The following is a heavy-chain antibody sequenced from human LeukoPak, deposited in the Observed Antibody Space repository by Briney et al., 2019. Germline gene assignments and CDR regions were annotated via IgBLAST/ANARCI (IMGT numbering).Heavy chain of an antibody. V-gene: IGHV4-59*01. J-gene: IGHJ3*02. Sequence: SETLSLTCTVSGGSITNYYWNWIRQPPGKGLEWIGYVFYSGSTNYNPSLKSRVTISVDTSKNQFSLILSSVTAADTAVYYCARDAVTYDAFDIWGQGTMVTVSS. CDR1: GGSITNYY. CDR2: VFYSGST. CDR3: ARDAVTYDAFDI. D-gene: IGHD2-21*02.